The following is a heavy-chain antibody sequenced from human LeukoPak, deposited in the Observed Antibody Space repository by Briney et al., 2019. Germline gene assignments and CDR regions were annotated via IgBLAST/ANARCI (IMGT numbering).Heavy chain of an antibody. D-gene: IGHD6-6*01. Sequence: SETLSLTCTVSGGSISTYYWNWSRQPPGKGLEWIGYIYHSGSTNYNPSLQSRVTISVDTSKNQFSLNLNSVTAADTAVYYCARGGAARLHFQNWGQGTLVTVSS. J-gene: IGHJ1*01. CDR3: ARGGAARLHFQN. CDR1: GGSISTYY. CDR2: IYHSGST. V-gene: IGHV4-59*01.